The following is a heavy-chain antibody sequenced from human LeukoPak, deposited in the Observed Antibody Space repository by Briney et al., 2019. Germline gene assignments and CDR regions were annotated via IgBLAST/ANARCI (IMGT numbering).Heavy chain of an antibody. D-gene: IGHD3-16*01. Sequence: PSETLSLTCTVSGYSMSSGYYWGWIRQPPEGGLEWIGSMYHTGSTYYNPSLKSRVTISVDTSKNQFYLKLTSVTAADTAVYYCARVYYDYYRTRYYFDYWGQGTLVTVSS. V-gene: IGHV4-38-2*02. CDR2: MYHTGST. CDR3: ARVYYDYYRTRYYFDY. J-gene: IGHJ4*02. CDR1: GYSMSSGYY.